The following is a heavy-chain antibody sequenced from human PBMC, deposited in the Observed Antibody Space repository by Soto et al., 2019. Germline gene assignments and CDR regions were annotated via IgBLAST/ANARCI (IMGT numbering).Heavy chain of an antibody. V-gene: IGHV4-31*03. CDR1: GDSLTIGGHY. Sequence: QVRLQESGPGLVRPSQTLSLTCSVSGDSLTIGGHYWTWIRQHPGKGLEWIGYIYHSGSTYYSPPLKSRVAISVDTSENQFSLKLTSMTAADTAVYYCARGGDGFDLWGQGKMVTVSS. J-gene: IGHJ3*01. CDR3: ARGGDGFDL. CDR2: IYHSGST.